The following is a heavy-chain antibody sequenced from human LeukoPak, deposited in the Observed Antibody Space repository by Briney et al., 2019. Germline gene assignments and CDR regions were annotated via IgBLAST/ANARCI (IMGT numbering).Heavy chain of an antibody. V-gene: IGHV3-43D*03. J-gene: IGHJ4*02. D-gene: IGHD1-26*01. CDR1: GFTFNDYA. Sequence: GGSLRLSCAASGFTFNDYAMHWVRQAPGKGLEWVSLISWDGGSTYYADSVKGRFTISRDNSKNSLYLQMNSLRAEDTAVYYCARDGARRIVGATELYYFDYWGQGTLVTVSS. CDR2: ISWDGGST. CDR3: ARDGARRIVGATELYYFDY.